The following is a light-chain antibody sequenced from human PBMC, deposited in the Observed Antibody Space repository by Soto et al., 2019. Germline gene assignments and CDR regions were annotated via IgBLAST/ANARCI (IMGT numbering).Light chain of an antibody. J-gene: IGKJ1*01. CDR2: GAP. CDR3: QNYNSYSEA. CDR1: QSVSSSY. Sequence: EIVLPQSPGTLSLSPGASATLSCRASQSVSSSYLAWYQQKPGQAPRLLIYGAPSRATGIPDRFSGSGSGTEFTLTISSLQPDEFATYYCQNYNSYSEAVGQGTKVDIK. V-gene: IGKV3-20*01.